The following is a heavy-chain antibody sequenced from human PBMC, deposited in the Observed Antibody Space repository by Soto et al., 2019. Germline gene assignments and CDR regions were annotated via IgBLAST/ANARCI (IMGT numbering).Heavy chain of an antibody. Sequence: ASVKVSCKASGYTFTGYYLHWVRQAPGQGPEWVGKIDPDSGDTDQSQKFQGRVTLTGDTAIDTACMELTRLTLDDTAIYYCARGPLEWGQGTLVTVSS. J-gene: IGHJ4*02. CDR3: ARGPLE. V-gene: IGHV1-2*02. CDR2: IDPDSGDT. CDR1: GYTFTGYY.